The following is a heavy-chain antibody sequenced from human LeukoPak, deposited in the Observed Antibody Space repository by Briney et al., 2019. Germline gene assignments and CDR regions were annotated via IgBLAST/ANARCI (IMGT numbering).Heavy chain of an antibody. Sequence: ASVKVSCKASGYTFTGYYMHWVRQAPGQGLEWMGWINPNSGGTNYAQKFQGRVTMTRDTSISTAYMELSRLRSDDTAVYYCARAWYCRSTSCSNYFDHWGQGTLVTVPS. V-gene: IGHV1-2*02. CDR1: GYTFTGYY. J-gene: IGHJ4*02. CDR2: INPNSGGT. CDR3: ARAWYCRSTSCSNYFDH. D-gene: IGHD2-2*01.